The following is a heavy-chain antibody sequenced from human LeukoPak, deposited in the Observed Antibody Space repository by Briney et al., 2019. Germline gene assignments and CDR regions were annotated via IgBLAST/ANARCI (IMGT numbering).Heavy chain of an antibody. Sequence: SSVKVSCKASGGTFSSYAISWLRQAPGQGLEWMGRIIPIFGTANYAQKFQGRVTITTDESTSTAYMELSSLRSEDTAVYYCAREGIAVGGLGYWGQGTLVTVSS. D-gene: IGHD6-19*01. CDR2: IIPIFGTA. J-gene: IGHJ4*02. CDR1: GGTFSSYA. CDR3: AREGIAVGGLGY. V-gene: IGHV1-69*05.